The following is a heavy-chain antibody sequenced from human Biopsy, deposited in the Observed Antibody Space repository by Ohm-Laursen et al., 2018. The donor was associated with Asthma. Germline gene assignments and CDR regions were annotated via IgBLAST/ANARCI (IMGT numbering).Heavy chain of an antibody. V-gene: IGHV3-11*01. D-gene: IGHD6-19*01. Sequence: SLRLSCTASGFTFSDYYMSWIRQAPGKGLEWISYINGKSNSIEYADSVKGRFTISRDNAKNSLYLQMNSLRAEDTAVYYCARDSYSSGLYDDFESWGQGTLVTVFS. CDR2: INGKSNSI. CDR1: GFTFSDYY. CDR3: ARDSYSSGLYDDFES. J-gene: IGHJ4*02.